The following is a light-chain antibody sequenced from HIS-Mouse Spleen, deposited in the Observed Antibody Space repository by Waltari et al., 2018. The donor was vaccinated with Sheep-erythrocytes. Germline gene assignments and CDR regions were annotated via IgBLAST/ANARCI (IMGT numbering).Light chain of an antibody. CDR3: CSYAGSSTPWV. CDR1: SSDVGSYNP. V-gene: IGLV2-23*01. CDR2: EGS. J-gene: IGLJ3*02. Sequence: QSALTQPASVSGSPGQSITIPCTGTSSDVGSYNPVSWYQQHPGKAPKLMIYEGSKRPSGVSNRFSGSKSGNTASLTFSGLQAEDEADYYCCSYAGSSTPWVFGGGTKLTVL.